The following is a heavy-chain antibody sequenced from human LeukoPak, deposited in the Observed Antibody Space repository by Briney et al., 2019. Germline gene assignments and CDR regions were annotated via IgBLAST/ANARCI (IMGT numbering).Heavy chain of an antibody. CDR3: ARANVEMATITAFDI. CDR1: GGSISSSSYY. CDR2: IYFSGST. D-gene: IGHD5-24*01. Sequence: SETLSLTCTVSGGSISSSSYYWGWIRQPPGKGLGWIGSIYFSGSTYYSPSLRSRVTISIDTSKNQFSLELSSVTAADTAVYYCARANVEMATITAFDIRGQGTMVTVSS. V-gene: IGHV4-39*07. J-gene: IGHJ3*02.